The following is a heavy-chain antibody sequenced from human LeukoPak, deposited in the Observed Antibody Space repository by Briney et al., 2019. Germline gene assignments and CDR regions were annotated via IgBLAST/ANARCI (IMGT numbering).Heavy chain of an antibody. CDR3: ARDQISSSLYKEPLDY. Sequence: GGSLGSSFAALELPFGTITLNWVGRAPGKGLEGFYTISSTSSTIHYADSVKGRFTISRDNAKNSLYLQMNSLRDEDTAMYYCARDQISSSLYKEPLDYWGQGTLVTVSS. J-gene: IGHJ4*02. CDR1: ELPFGTIT. CDR2: ISSTSSTI. D-gene: IGHD6-13*01. V-gene: IGHV3-48*02.